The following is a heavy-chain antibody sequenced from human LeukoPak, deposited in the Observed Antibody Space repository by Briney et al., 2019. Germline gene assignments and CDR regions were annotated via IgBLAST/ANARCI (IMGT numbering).Heavy chain of an antibody. Sequence: GGSLRLSCAASGFPFDAYALHWVRQAPGKGLEWVSGISWNFATIGYGDSVKGRFTISRDNAKNSLYLEMNSLRAEDTAFYYCAKAARGLWFGNFDHWGQGTLVTVSS. D-gene: IGHD3-10*01. CDR3: AKAARGLWFGNFDH. V-gene: IGHV3-9*01. CDR2: ISWNFATI. J-gene: IGHJ4*02. CDR1: GFPFDAYA.